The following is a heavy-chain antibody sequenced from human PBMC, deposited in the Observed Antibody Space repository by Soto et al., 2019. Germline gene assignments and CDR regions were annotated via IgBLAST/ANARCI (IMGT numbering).Heavy chain of an antibody. CDR3: ARQTSTYDYYYYYMDV. J-gene: IGHJ6*03. CDR1: GGSISNYY. Sequence: QVQLQESGPGLVKPSETLSLTCTVSGGSISNYYWSWIRQPPGKGLEWIGYIYSSGSTKYNPSLKRRVTISLDTSKKQFSLKLSSVTAADTAVYYCARQTSTYDYYYYYMDVWGKGTTVTVSS. V-gene: IGHV4-59*08. D-gene: IGHD2-2*01. CDR2: IYSSGST.